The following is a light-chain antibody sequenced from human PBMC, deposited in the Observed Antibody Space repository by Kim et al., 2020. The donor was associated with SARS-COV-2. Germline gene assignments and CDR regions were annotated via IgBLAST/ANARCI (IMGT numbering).Light chain of an antibody. CDR1: NSVSKS. V-gene: IGLV3-21*04. Sequence: APGKTARITRGENNSVSKSVQSYQEKPGQAPVLVIYYDSDRPSGIPERFSGAKSGNTASLTISRVEAGDEADYYCQVWDSSSDHYVFGTGTKVTVL. CDR2: YDS. J-gene: IGLJ1*01. CDR3: QVWDSSSDHYV.